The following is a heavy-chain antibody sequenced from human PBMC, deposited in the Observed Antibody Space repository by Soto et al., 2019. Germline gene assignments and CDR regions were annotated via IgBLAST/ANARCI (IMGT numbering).Heavy chain of an antibody. D-gene: IGHD1-26*01. J-gene: IGHJ4*02. V-gene: IGHV3-30-3*01. Sequence: GGSLRLSCAASGFPFSSYAMHWVRQAPGKGLEWVAVISYDGSNKYYADSVKGRFTISRDNSKNTLYLQMNSLRAEDTAVYYCARGQGIVGATSDYWGQGTLVTVSS. CDR1: GFPFSSYA. CDR2: ISYDGSNK. CDR3: ARGQGIVGATSDY.